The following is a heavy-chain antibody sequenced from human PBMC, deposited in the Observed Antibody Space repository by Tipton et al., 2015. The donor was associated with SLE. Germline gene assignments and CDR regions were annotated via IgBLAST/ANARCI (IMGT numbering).Heavy chain of an antibody. Sequence: TLSLTCTVSGGSISSGSYYWSWIRQPAGKGLEWIGYIYTSGSGSTYYNPSLKSRVTISVDTSKNQFSLKLSSVTAADTAVYYCARIPRGSESAFDIWGQGTMVTVSS. CDR3: ARIPRGSESAFDI. D-gene: IGHD5-12*01. V-gene: IGHV4-61*09. J-gene: IGHJ3*02. CDR2: IYTSGSGST. CDR1: GGSISSGSYY.